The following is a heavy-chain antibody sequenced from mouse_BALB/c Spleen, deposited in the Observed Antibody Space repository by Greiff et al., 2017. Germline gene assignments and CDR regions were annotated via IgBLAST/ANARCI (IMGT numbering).Heavy chain of an antibody. CDR3: ASGNYYGSLGFAY. CDR1: GYTFTSYW. CDR2: IDPSDSET. V-gene: IGHV1-69*02. Sequence: QVQLQQPGAELVKPGAPVKLSCKASGYTFTSYWMNWVKQRPGRGLEWIGRIDPSDSETHYNHKFKDKATLTVDKSSSTAYSQLSSLTSEDSAVYYCASGNYYGSLGFAYWGQGTLVTVSA. D-gene: IGHD1-1*01. J-gene: IGHJ3*01.